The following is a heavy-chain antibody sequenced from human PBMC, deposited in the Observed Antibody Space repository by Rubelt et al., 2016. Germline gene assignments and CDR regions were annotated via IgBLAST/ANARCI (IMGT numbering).Heavy chain of an antibody. CDR3: AREDVATSYFDY. J-gene: IGHJ4*02. CDR2: MNAGNGNT. D-gene: IGHD5-12*01. Sequence: QVQLVQSGGEVKKPGASLKVSCKTSGYTFTSYAMYWVRQAPGQRLEWMGWMNAGNGNTRYSQKFQGRVTITRDTSASTAYMELGSLRYEDTAVYYCAREDVATSYFDYWGQGTLVTVSS. V-gene: IGHV1-3*01. CDR1: GYTFTSYA.